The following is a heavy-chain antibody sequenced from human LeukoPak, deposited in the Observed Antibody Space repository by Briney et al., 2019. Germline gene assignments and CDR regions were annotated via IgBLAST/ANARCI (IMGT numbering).Heavy chain of an antibody. CDR1: GYTLTELS. J-gene: IGHJ3*02. CDR2: FDPEDGET. Sequence: GASVKVSCKVSGYTLTELSMHWVRQAPGKGLEWMGGFDPEDGETIYAQKFQGRVTMTEDTSTDTAYMELSSLRSEDTAVYYCATGGDRDRSGYPIPGYAFDIWGQGTMVTVSS. V-gene: IGHV1-24*01. CDR3: ATGGDRDRSGYPIPGYAFDI. D-gene: IGHD3-22*01.